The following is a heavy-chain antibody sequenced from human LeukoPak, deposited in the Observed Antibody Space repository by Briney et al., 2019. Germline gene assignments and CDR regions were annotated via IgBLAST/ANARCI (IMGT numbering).Heavy chain of an antibody. Sequence: ASVKVSCKASGHTFTSYGISWVRQAPGQGLEWMGWISAYNGNTNYAQKLQGRVTMTTDTSTSTAYMELRSLRSDDTAVYYCARASKCSSTSCSYYYYYYMDVWGKGTTVTISS. J-gene: IGHJ6*03. V-gene: IGHV1-18*01. CDR2: ISAYNGNT. D-gene: IGHD2-2*01. CDR1: GHTFTSYG. CDR3: ARASKCSSTSCSYYYYYYMDV.